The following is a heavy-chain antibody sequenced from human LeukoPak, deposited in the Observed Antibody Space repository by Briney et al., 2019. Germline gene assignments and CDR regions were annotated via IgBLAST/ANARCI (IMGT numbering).Heavy chain of an antibody. D-gene: IGHD2-8*01. V-gene: IGHV4-34*01. Sequence: SETLSLTCAVYGGSFSGCYWSWIRQPPGKGLEWIGEINHSGSTNYNPSLKRRVTISVDTSKNQFSLKLRSVTAADTAVYYCARGSWYCTGFDPWGQGTLVTVSS. CDR3: ARGSWYCTGFDP. J-gene: IGHJ5*02. CDR2: INHSGST. CDR1: GGSFSGCY.